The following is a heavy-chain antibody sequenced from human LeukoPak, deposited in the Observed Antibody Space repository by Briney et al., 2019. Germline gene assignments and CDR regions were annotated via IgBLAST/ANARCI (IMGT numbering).Heavy chain of an antibody. J-gene: IGHJ4*02. CDR1: GFTVSSNS. D-gene: IGHD2-15*01. CDR2: IYSGGKT. V-gene: IGHV3-53*01. CDR3: ARRAGEYSHPYDY. Sequence: GGSLRLSCTVSGFTVSSNSWSWVRQAPGKGLEWASFIYSGGKTHSSDSVKGRFTISRDNSKNTLYLQMSSLRAEDTAIYYCARRAGEYSHPYDYWGQGTLATVSS.